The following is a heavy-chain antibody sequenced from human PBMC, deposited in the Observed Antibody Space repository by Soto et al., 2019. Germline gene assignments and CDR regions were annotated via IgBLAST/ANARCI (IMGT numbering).Heavy chain of an antibody. D-gene: IGHD2-2*01. CDR2: ISAYNGNT. V-gene: IGHV1-18*01. CDR3: ARGGSGYCSSSSCPWSMDV. Sequence: VASVKVSCKASGYTFTSYGISWVRQAPGQGLEWMGWISAYNGNTNYAQNLQGRVTMTTDTSTSTAYMELRSLRPDDTALYYCARGGSGYCSSSSCPWSMDVWGQGTTVTVSS. CDR1: GYTFTSYG. J-gene: IGHJ6*02.